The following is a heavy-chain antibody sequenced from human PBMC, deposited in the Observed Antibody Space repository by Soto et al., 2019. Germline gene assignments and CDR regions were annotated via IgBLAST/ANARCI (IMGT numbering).Heavy chain of an antibody. Sequence: GASVKVSCKASGYTFTSYDINWVRQATGQGLEWMGWMNPNSGNTGYAQKFQGRVTMTRNTSISTAYMELSSLRSEDTAVYYCARGDLAPLAMIVVVPSAVYYGMDVWGQGTTVTVSS. CDR3: ARGDLAPLAMIVVVPSAVYYGMDV. CDR2: MNPNSGNT. J-gene: IGHJ6*02. CDR1: GYTFTSYD. D-gene: IGHD3-22*01. V-gene: IGHV1-8*01.